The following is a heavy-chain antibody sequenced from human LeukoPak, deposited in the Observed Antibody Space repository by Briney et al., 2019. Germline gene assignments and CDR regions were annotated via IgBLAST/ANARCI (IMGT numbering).Heavy chain of an antibody. CDR1: GGSISSYY. V-gene: IGHV4-59*01. Sequence: SETLSLTCTVSGGSISSYYWSWIRQPPGKGLEGIGYIYYSGSTNYNPSLKTPVTISVDTSKNQFSLKLSSVTAADTAVYYCAGVRNPTYYGMDVGAKGPRSPSP. CDR3: AGVRNPTYYGMDV. CDR2: IYYSGST. J-gene: IGHJ6*02.